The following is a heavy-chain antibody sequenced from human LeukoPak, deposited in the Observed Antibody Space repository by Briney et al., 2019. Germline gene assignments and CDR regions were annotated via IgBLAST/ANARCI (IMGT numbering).Heavy chain of an antibody. V-gene: IGHV4-39*01. CDR1: GGSIRNTEYY. CDR2: IYYSGST. D-gene: IGHD1-26*01. Sequence: SETLSLTCTVSGGSIRNTEYYWGWSRQPPGKGLEWIGSIYYSGSTSYNPSLKSRVTISADTSKNQFSLKLSSVTAADTAVYYCARQVGAFLFYYYMDVWGKGTTVTISS. CDR3: ARQVGAFLFYYYMDV. J-gene: IGHJ6*03.